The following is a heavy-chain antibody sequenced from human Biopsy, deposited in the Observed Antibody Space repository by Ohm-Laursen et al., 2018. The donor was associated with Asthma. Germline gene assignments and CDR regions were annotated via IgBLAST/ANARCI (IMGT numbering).Heavy chain of an antibody. V-gene: IGHV1-2*06. D-gene: IGHD7-27*01. J-gene: IGHJ5*02. CDR1: AYTFIGYH. Sequence: ATVKISCKASAYTFIGYHLHWVRQAPGEGLEWMGRINPNGGATIYAQKFQGRVTMTRDTSINTAYMELSRLTSDDTAVYYCARVQKSPGDRWFDPWGQGTLVTVSS. CDR3: ARVQKSPGDRWFDP. CDR2: INPNGGAT.